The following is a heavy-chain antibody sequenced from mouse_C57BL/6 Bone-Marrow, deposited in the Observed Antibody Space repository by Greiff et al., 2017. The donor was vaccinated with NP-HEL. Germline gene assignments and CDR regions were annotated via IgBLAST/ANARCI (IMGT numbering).Heavy chain of an antibody. CDR3: ARRGYYGSSSMDY. CDR2: ISNGGGST. D-gene: IGHD1-1*01. CDR1: GFTFSDYY. V-gene: IGHV5-12*01. Sequence: EVQLVESGGGLVQPGGSLKLSCAASGFTFSDYYMYWVRQTPEKRLEWVAYISNGGGSTYYLDTVKGRFTISRDNAKNTLYLQMSRLKSEDTAMYYCARRGYYGSSSMDYWGQGTSVTVSS. J-gene: IGHJ4*01.